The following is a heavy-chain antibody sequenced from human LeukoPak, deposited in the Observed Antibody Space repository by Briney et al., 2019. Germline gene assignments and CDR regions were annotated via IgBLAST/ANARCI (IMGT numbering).Heavy chain of an antibody. CDR3: ARDGEGDYYDSSGYYRY. D-gene: IGHD3-22*01. J-gene: IGHJ4*02. CDR1: GGSISSSSYY. CDR2: IYYSEST. Sequence: SETLSLTCTVSGGSISSSSYYWGWIRQPPGKGLEWIGSIYYSESTYYNPSLKSRVTISVDTSKNQFSLKLSSVTAADTAVYYCARDGEGDYYDSSGYYRYWGQGTLVSVSS. V-gene: IGHV4-39*07.